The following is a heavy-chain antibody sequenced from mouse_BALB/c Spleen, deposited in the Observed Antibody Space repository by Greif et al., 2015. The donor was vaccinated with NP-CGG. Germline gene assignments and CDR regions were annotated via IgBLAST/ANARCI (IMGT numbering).Heavy chain of an antibody. CDR3: ARSGGYYVDFDY. CDR1: GFTFSSFG. D-gene: IGHD2-3*01. Sequence: EVNVVESGGGLVQPGGSRKLSCAASGFTFSSFGMHWVRQAPEKGLEWVANISSGSSTIYYADTVKGRFTISRDNPKNTLFLQMTSLRSEDTAMYYCARSGGYYVDFDYWGQGTTLTVSS. J-gene: IGHJ2*01. CDR2: ISSGSSTI. V-gene: IGHV5-17*02.